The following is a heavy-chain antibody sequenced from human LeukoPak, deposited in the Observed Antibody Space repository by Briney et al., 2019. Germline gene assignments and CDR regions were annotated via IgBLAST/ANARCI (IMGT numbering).Heavy chain of an antibody. J-gene: IGHJ4*02. D-gene: IGHD3-22*01. Sequence: GGSLRLSCAASGFTFSSYEMNWVRQAPGKGLEWVSYISSSGSTICYADSVKGRFTISRDNAKNSLYLQMNSLRAEDTAVYYCARTPLSPYDSSGYGDYWGQGTLVTVSS. CDR3: ARTPLSPYDSSGYGDY. CDR2: ISSSGSTI. V-gene: IGHV3-48*03. CDR1: GFTFSSYE.